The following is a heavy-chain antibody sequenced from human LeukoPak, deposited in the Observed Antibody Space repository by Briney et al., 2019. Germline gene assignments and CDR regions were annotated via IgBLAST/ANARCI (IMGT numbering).Heavy chain of an antibody. Sequence: ASVKVSCKAFGYTFTRYYMHWVRQAPGQGPEWMGVISPSGGSTTYAQKFQGRVTLTRDMSTSTDYLELSSLRSEDTAVYYCARSLRVRGVPDYMDVWGKGTTVIISS. CDR1: GYTFTRYY. CDR3: ARSLRVRGVPDYMDV. V-gene: IGHV1-46*01. J-gene: IGHJ6*03. CDR2: ISPSGGST. D-gene: IGHD3-10*01.